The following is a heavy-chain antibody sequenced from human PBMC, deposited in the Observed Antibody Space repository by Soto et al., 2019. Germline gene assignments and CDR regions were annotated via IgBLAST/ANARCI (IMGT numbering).Heavy chain of an antibody. CDR1: GFTFSSYS. CDR2: ISSSSSYI. J-gene: IGHJ4*02. D-gene: IGHD3-22*01. V-gene: IGHV3-21*01. Sequence: PGGSLRLSCAASGFTFSSYSMNWVRQAPGKGLEWVSSISSSSSYIYYADSVKGRFTISRDNAKNSLYLQMNSLRAEDTAVYYCVRDGPLGYYDSSGYYWTYWGQGTLVTVSS. CDR3: VRDGPLGYYDSSGYYWTY.